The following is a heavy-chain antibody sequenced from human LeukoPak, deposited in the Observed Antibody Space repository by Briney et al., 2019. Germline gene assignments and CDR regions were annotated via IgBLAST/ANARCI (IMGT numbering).Heavy chain of an antibody. Sequence: GGSLRLSCAASGFTFSSYAMSWVRQAPGKGLEWVSAISGSGGRTYYEDSVKGRFTIPRDNSKNTLYLQMNNLRAEDTAVYYCARGGGAFDIWGQGKMVTVSS. V-gene: IGHV3-23*01. CDR1: GFTFSSYA. CDR3: ARGGGAFDI. J-gene: IGHJ3*02. CDR2: ISGSGGRT. D-gene: IGHD3-10*01.